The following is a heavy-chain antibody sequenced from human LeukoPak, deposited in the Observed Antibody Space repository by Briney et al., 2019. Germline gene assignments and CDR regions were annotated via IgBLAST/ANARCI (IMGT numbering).Heavy chain of an antibody. D-gene: IGHD6-13*01. CDR2: IGTAGEI. J-gene: IGHJ2*01. CDR3: ARAAYSSTWYSRYFDL. V-gene: IGHV3-13*01. Sequence: GGSLRLSCAASGFTFDDYGMSWVRQATGKGLEWVSGIGTAGEIYYPGSVKGRFTISRENAKNSLYLQMNSLRAGDTAVYYCARAAYSSTWYSRYFDLWGRGTLVTVSS. CDR1: GFTFDDYG.